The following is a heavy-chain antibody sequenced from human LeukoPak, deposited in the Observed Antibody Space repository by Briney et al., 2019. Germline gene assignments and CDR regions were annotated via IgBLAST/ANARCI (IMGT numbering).Heavy chain of an antibody. CDR3: ARAEGDFWSGYYFWFDP. CDR2: IYYSGST. Sequence: SQTLSLTCTVSGGSISSGGYYWSWIRQHPGKGLEWIGYIYYSGSTYYNPSLKSRVTISVGTSKNQFSLKLSSVTAADTAVYYCARAEGDFWSGYYFWFDPWGQGTLVTVSS. V-gene: IGHV4-31*03. J-gene: IGHJ5*02. CDR1: GGSISSGGYY. D-gene: IGHD3-3*01.